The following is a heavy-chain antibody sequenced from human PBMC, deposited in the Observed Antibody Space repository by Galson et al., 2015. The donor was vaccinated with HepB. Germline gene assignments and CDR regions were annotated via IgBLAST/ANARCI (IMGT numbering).Heavy chain of an antibody. CDR1: EFTFSSYA. V-gene: IGHV3-30-3*01. J-gene: IGHJ4*02. Sequence: SLRLSCAASEFTFSSYAMHWVRQAPGKGLEWVAVISYDGSNKYYADSVKGRFTISRDNSKNTLYLQMNSLTPEDAAVYYCARDLGTTVYTIGCLDSWGQGSLVTVSS. D-gene: IGHD2-8*01. CDR3: ARDLGTTVYTIGCLDS. CDR2: ISYDGSNK.